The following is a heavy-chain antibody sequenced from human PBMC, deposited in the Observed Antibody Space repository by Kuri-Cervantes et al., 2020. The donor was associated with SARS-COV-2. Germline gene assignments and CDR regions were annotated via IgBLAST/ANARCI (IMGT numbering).Heavy chain of an antibody. D-gene: IGHD3-10*01. CDR1: GFTFSSYG. CDR3: ARDYMVRDSHGMDV. Sequence: GGSLRLSCAASGFTFSSYGMHWVRQAPGKGLEWVAFIRYDGSNKYYADSVKGRFTISRDNAKNSLYLQMNSLRAEDTAVYYCARDYMVRDSHGMDVWGQGTTVTVSS. V-gene: IGHV3-30*02. J-gene: IGHJ6*02. CDR2: IRYDGSNK.